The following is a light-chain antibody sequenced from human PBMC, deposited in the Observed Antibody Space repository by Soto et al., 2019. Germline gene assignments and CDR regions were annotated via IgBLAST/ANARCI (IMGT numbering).Light chain of an antibody. CDR3: SSYTSSSVV. Sequence: QSALTQPASVSGSPGQSITISCTGTSSDVGGYNYVSWYQQHPGKAPKLMIYHVSNRPSGVSNRFSGSKSGNTASLTISGLQAEDEADYYCSSYTSSSVVFGGGTKVTVL. V-gene: IGLV2-14*01. J-gene: IGLJ2*01. CDR2: HVS. CDR1: SSDVGGYNY.